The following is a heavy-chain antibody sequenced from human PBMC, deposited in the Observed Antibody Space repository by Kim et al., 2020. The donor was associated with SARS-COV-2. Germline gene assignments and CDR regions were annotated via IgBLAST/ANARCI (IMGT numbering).Heavy chain of an antibody. Sequence: NTQYAHNLRCRVILTTDTTTNTAYMELRSLNADDTAVYYCARERVINLFDCWGQGTLVTVSS. V-gene: IGHV1-18*01. CDR3: ARERVINLFDC. J-gene: IGHJ4*02. CDR2: NT.